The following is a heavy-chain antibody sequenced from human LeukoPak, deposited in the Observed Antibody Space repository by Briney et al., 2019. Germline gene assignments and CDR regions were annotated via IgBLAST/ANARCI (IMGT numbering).Heavy chain of an antibody. V-gene: IGHV3-7*01. CDR3: ARGRTSGSYYPTTYYFDY. D-gene: IGHD1-26*01. CDR1: GFTFSSYW. Sequence: PGGSLRLSCAASGFTFSSYWMSWVHQAPGKGLEWVPNIKQDGSEKYYVDSVKGRFTISRDNAKNSLYLQMNSLRAEDTAVYYCARGRTSGSYYPTTYYFDYWGQGTLVTVSS. CDR2: IKQDGSEK. J-gene: IGHJ4*02.